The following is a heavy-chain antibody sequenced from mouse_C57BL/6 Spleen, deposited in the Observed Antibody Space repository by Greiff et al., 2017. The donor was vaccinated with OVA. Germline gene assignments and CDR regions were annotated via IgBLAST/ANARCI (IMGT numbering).Heavy chain of an antibody. D-gene: IGHD4-1*01. CDR1: GYTFTDYY. J-gene: IGHJ2*01. Sequence: EVQLQQSGPELVKPGASVKISCKASGYTFTDYYMNWVKQSHGKSLEWIGDINPNNGGTSYNQKFKGKATLTVDKSSSTAYMELRSLTSEDSAVYYCARWGLGRYYFDYWGQGTTLTVSS. CDR2: INPNNGGT. V-gene: IGHV1-26*01. CDR3: ARWGLGRYYFDY.